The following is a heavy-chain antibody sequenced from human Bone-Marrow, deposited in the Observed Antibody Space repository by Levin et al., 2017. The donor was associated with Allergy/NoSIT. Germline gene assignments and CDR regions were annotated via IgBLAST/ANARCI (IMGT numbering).Heavy chain of an antibody. V-gene: IGHV3-15*01. CDR3: TTDWGTHYYMDV. CDR1: GFTFSNAY. J-gene: IGHJ6*03. D-gene: IGHD3-16*01. CDR2: IKSKTHGGTT. Sequence: LSLTCAASGFTFSNAYISWVRQAPGKGLEWVGRIKSKTHGGTTDCAAPVKGRFTISRDDSKYTVFLQMNSLKTEDTAVYYCTTDWGTHYYMDVWGKGTTVTVSS.